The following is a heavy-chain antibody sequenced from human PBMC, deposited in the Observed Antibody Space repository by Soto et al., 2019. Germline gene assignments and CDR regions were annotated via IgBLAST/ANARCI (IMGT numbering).Heavy chain of an antibody. Sequence: SETLSLTCTVSGGSISSGDYYWSWIRQPPGKGLEWIGYIYYSGSTNYNPSLKSRVTISVDTSKNQFSLKLSSVTAADTAVYYCARHHPSLWELGDIDYWGQGTLVTVSS. CDR2: IYYSGST. D-gene: IGHD1-26*01. CDR3: ARHHPSLWELGDIDY. CDR1: GGSISSGDYY. V-gene: IGHV4-30-4*01. J-gene: IGHJ4*02.